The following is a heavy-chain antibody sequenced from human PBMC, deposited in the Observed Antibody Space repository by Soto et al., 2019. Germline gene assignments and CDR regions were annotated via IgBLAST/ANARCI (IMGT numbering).Heavy chain of an antibody. CDR3: ARLGRHWRALTF. CDR2: IYYSGST. Sequence: SETLSLTCTVSGGSISSSSYYWGWIRQPPGKGLEWIGSIYYSGSTYYNPSLKSRVTISVDTSKNQFSLKLSSVTAADTAVYYCARLGRHWRALTFWGPGTQVTVSS. V-gene: IGHV4-39*01. D-gene: IGHD1-1*01. J-gene: IGHJ4*02. CDR1: GGSISSSSYY.